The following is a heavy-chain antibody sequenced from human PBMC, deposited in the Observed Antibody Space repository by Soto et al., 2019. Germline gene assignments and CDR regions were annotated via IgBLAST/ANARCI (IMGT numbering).Heavy chain of an antibody. Sequence: QVQLVQSGAEVKKPGSSVRISCAASGATFNDYTFTWVRRAPGQGLEWMGRVIPLLDASNYAEKFQDRVTNTADRSTSTVYRELSGLKSEDSAIYYCASGKSQMTQDRMGFYYYMDVWGKGTTVTVSS. CDR1: GATFNDYT. CDR2: VIPLLDAS. D-gene: IGHD2-15*01. V-gene: IGHV1-69*08. J-gene: IGHJ6*03. CDR3: ASGKSQMTQDRMGFYYYMDV.